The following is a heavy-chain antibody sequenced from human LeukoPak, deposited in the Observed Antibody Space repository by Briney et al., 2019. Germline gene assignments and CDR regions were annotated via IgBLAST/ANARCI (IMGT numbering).Heavy chain of an antibody. V-gene: IGHV1-2*02. CDR1: GYTFTGYY. CDR3: ASSASSSWYDHYYGMDV. D-gene: IGHD6-13*01. J-gene: IGHJ6*02. CDR2: INPNSGGT. Sequence: ASVKVSCKASGYTFTGYYMHWVRQAPGQGLEWMGWINPNSGGTNYAQKFQGRVTMTRDTSISIAYMELSRLRSYDTAVYYCASSASSSWYDHYYGMDVWGQGTTVTVSS.